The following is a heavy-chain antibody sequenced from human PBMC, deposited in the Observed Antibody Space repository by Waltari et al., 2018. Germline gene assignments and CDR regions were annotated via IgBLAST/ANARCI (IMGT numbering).Heavy chain of an antibody. V-gene: IGHV3-7*01. D-gene: IGHD4-17*01. Sequence: EVQLVESGGGSVQPGGSLRLSCAASGMTFSNYWMNWVRQAPGKELEWVANKKQDGGEKNYVDAVEGRFSISRDNAQNSLYLQMNSLRAEDTAIYYCVTGLTTVTAKDYFDHWGQGALVTVSS. CDR3: VTGLTTVTAKDYFDH. J-gene: IGHJ4*02. CDR1: GMTFSNYW. CDR2: KKQDGGEK.